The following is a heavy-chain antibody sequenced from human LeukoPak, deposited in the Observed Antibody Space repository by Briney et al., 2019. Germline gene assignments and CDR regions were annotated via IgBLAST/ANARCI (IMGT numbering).Heavy chain of an antibody. Sequence: ASVKVSCKASGYTFISYYMHWVRQAPGQGLEWMGIINPSGGSTSYAQKFQDRVTMTRDTSTSTVYMELSSLKSEDTAVYYCAREDVVLVDAVRYYYYGMDVWGQGTTVTVSS. V-gene: IGHV1-46*01. J-gene: IGHJ6*02. CDR2: INPSGGST. D-gene: IGHD2-8*01. CDR1: GYTFISYY. CDR3: AREDVVLVDAVRYYYYGMDV.